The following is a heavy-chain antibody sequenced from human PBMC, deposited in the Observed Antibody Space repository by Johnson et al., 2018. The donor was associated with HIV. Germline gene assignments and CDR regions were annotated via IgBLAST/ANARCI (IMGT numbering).Heavy chain of an antibody. CDR2: ISWNSGTT. Sequence: VQLVESGGGVVQPGRSLRLSCAASRFMFDDYAMHWVRQAPGKGLEWVSGISWNSGTTGYADSVKGRFTISRDNAKNSLYLQMNSLRAEDTALYYCARVPSFLGRGLDAFDMWGQGTMVTVSS. J-gene: IGHJ3*02. CDR1: RFMFDDYA. CDR3: ARVPSFLGRGLDAFDM. D-gene: IGHD2/OR15-2a*01. V-gene: IGHV3-9*01.